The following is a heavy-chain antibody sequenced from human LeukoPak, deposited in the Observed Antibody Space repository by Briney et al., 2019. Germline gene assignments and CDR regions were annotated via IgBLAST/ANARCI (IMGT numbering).Heavy chain of an antibody. J-gene: IGHJ3*02. Sequence: GESLKISCKGSGYSFTSYWIGWVRQMPGKGLEWMGIIYPGDSDTRYSPSFQGQVTISADKSISTACLQWSSLKASDTAMYYCARHEQNGDQGTDAFDIWGQGTMVTVSS. CDR3: ARHEQNGDQGTDAFDI. CDR2: IYPGDSDT. CDR1: GYSFTSYW. V-gene: IGHV5-51*01. D-gene: IGHD4-17*01.